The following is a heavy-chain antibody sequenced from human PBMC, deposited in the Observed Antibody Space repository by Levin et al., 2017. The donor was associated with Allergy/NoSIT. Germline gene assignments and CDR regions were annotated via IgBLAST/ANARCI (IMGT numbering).Heavy chain of an antibody. Sequence: GESLKISCAASGITFSTYAMHWVRQAPGKGLEWVAIISYDGSNKYYADSVKGRFTISRDNSKNTLYLQMNSLRAEDTAVYFCARDRGMDVWGQGTTVTVSS. CDR2: ISYDGSNK. V-gene: IGHV3-30-3*01. CDR1: GITFSTYA. CDR3: ARDRGMDV. J-gene: IGHJ6*02.